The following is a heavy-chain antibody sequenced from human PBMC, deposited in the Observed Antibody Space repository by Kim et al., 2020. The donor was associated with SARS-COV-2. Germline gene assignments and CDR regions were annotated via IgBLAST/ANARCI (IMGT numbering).Heavy chain of an antibody. Sequence: GGSLRLSCAASGFTFSSYAMSWVRQGPGEGLEWVSAISGSGRDTYYAESVRGRFTISRDNSKNTMSLQMNSLRVKDTAVYYCVKEGSGSYGVWWGQGTLVTASS. CDR1: GFTFSSYA. V-gene: IGHV3-23*01. CDR2: ISGSGRDT. D-gene: IGHD1-26*01. J-gene: IGHJ4*02. CDR3: VKEGSGSYGVW.